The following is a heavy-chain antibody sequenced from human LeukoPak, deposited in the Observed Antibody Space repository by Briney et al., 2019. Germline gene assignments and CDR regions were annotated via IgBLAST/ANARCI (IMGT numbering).Heavy chain of an antibody. D-gene: IGHD4-17*01. J-gene: IGHJ4*02. CDR3: AKAPYGDYYYYFDY. CDR2: ISGSGGST. CDR1: GFTFSSYA. Sequence: PGGSLRLSCAASGFTFSSYAMSWVRQAPGKGLEWVSAISGSGGSTYYADSVKGRFTISRDNSKNTLYLQMNSLRVEDTAVYYCAKAPYGDYYYYFDYWGQGTLVTVSS. V-gene: IGHV3-23*01.